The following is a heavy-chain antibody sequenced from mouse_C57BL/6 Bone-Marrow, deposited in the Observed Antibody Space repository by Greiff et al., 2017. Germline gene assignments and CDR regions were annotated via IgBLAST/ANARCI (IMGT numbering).Heavy chain of an antibody. CDR3: ANYGSSTVAY. Sequence: VQLKESGAELARPGASVKLSCKASGYTFTSYGISWVKQRTGQGLEWIGEIYPRSGNTYYNEKFKGKATLTADKSSSTAYMELRSLTSEDSAVYFCANYGSSTVAYWGQGTLVTVSA. V-gene: IGHV1-81*01. CDR2: IYPRSGNT. D-gene: IGHD1-1*01. J-gene: IGHJ3*01. CDR1: GYTFTSYG.